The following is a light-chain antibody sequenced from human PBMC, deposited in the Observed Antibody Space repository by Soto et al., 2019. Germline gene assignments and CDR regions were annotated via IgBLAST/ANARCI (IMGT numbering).Light chain of an antibody. CDR3: AAWDDSLNAVV. Sequence: QAVVTQPPSASGTPGQRGTISCSGSSSNIGSNTVNWYQQLPGTAPKLLIYSNNQRPSGVPDRFSGSKSGTSASLAISGLQSEDEADYYCAAWDDSLNAVVFGGGTKLTVL. J-gene: IGLJ2*01. CDR2: SNN. V-gene: IGLV1-44*01. CDR1: SSNIGSNT.